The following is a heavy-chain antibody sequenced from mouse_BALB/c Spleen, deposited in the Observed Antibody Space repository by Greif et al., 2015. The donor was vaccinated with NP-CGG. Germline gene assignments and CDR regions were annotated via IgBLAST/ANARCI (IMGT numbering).Heavy chain of an antibody. V-gene: IGHV1-7*01. J-gene: IGHJ3*01. CDR1: GYTFTSYW. CDR2: INPSTGYT. D-gene: IGHD1-1*02. Sequence: QVQLKQSGAELAKPGASVKMSCKASGYTFTSYWMHWVKQRPGQGLEWIGYINPSTGYTEYNQKFKDKATLTADKSSSTAYMQLSSLTSEDSAVYYCARVLSFAYWGQGTLVTVSA. CDR3: ARVLSFAY.